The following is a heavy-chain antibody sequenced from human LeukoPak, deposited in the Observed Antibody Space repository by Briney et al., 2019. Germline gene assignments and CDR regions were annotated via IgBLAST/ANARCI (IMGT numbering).Heavy chain of an antibody. V-gene: IGHV3-30*01. D-gene: IGHD2-2*01. Sequence: VRSLRLSCAASGFTFSSYAMHWVRQAPGKGLEWVAVISYDGSNKYYADSVKGRFTISRDNSKNTLYLQMNSLRAEDTAVYYCARVNQLLSDAFDIWGQGTMVTVSS. J-gene: IGHJ3*02. CDR3: ARVNQLLSDAFDI. CDR2: ISYDGSNK. CDR1: GFTFSSYA.